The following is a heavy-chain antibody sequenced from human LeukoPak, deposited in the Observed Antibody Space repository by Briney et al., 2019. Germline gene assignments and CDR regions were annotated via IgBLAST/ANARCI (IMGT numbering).Heavy chain of an antibody. CDR2: INPSGGST. CDR1: GYSLTNYY. Sequence: ASVKVSCKAFGYSLTNYYVHWVRQAPGQGLEWMGIINPSGGSTSYAQKFQGRVTMTRDMSTSTVYMELSSLRSEDTAVYYCARGVDTAMVMSYWGQGTLVTVSS. J-gene: IGHJ4*02. V-gene: IGHV1-46*01. CDR3: ARGVDTAMVMSY. D-gene: IGHD5-18*01.